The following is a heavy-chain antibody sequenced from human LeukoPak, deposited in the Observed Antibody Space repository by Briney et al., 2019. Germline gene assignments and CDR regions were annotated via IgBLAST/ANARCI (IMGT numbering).Heavy chain of an antibody. V-gene: IGHV1-2*02. CDR3: ARGAVRGVIDYMDV. CDR2: INPNSGGT. J-gene: IGHJ6*03. CDR1: GYTFTGYY. Sequence: ASVTVSCKASGYTFTGYYMHWVRQAPGQGLWWMGWINPNSGGTNYAQKFHGRVTMTRDTSISTAYMELSRLRSDDTAVYYCARGAVRGVIDYMDVWGKGTTVTISS. D-gene: IGHD3-10*01.